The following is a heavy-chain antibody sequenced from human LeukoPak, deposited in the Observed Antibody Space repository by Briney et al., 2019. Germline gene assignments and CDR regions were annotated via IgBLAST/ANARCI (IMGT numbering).Heavy chain of an antibody. Sequence: ASVKVSCKASGYTFTSYGISWVRQAPGQGLEWMGWISAYNGNTNYAQKLQGRVTITADESTSTAYMELSSLRSEDTAVYYCARRIVVVPAAMQAGYFDYWGQGTLVTVSS. V-gene: IGHV1-18*01. D-gene: IGHD2-2*01. CDR2: ISAYNGNT. J-gene: IGHJ4*02. CDR1: GYTFTSYG. CDR3: ARRIVVVPAAMQAGYFDY.